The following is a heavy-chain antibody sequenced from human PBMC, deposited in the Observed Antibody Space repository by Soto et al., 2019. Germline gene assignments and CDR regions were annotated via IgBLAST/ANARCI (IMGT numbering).Heavy chain of an antibody. J-gene: IGHJ2*01. Sequence: QVKLEESGPGLVKPSETLSLTCTVSGGSLNTDSSYWTWVRQPPGGGLEYLGYVYYTGVTNYNPSLKSRVTISLDMSKSQFFLTLSSVTPADTATYYCARVLDSSWYFELWGRGTLVTVSS. CDR3: ARVLDSSWYFEL. D-gene: IGHD6-13*01. CDR2: VYYTGVT. CDR1: GGSLNTDSSY. V-gene: IGHV4-61*01.